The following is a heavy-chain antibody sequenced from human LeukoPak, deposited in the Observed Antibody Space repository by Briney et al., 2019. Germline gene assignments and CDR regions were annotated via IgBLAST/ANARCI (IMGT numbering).Heavy chain of an antibody. CDR1: GFTFTDYS. J-gene: IGHJ6*03. Sequence: GGSLRLSCAASGFTFTDYSMTWVRQAPGKGLEWVSSISTVSTYKFYSDSVKGRFTISRDNAKNTLYLQMSSLTAEDTAVYYCARDGSGSYLYYYMDVWGRGTPVTVSS. D-gene: IGHD6-25*01. V-gene: IGHV3-21*01. CDR3: ARDGSGSYLYYYMDV. CDR2: ISTVSTYK.